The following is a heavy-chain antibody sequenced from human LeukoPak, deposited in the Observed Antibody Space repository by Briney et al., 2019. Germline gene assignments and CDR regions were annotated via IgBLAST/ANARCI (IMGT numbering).Heavy chain of an antibody. Sequence: SETLSLTCTVSGGSISSYYWSWIRQPPGKGLEWIGYIYYSGSTNYNPSLKSRVTISVDTSKNQFSLKLSSVTAADTAVYYCARLEIAAAYPDDWGQGTLVTVSS. J-gene: IGHJ4*02. D-gene: IGHD6-13*01. CDR2: IYYSGST. V-gene: IGHV4-59*08. CDR1: GGSISSYY. CDR3: ARLEIAAAYPDD.